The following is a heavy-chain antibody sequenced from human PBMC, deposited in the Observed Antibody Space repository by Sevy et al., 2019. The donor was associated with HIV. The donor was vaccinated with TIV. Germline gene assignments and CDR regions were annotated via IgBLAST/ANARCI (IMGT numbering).Heavy chain of an antibody. CDR3: AGENAWGRGYS. CDR2: IYYNGHI. J-gene: IGHJ4*02. D-gene: IGHD1-26*01. V-gene: IGHV4-59*08. CDR1: GGSITSLY. Sequence: SETLSLTCTVSGGSITSLYWNWIRQPPGKGLEWIANIYYNGHINYNPSLKSRVTLSLDTSKNQFFLRLSSVTAADTAMYYCAGENAWGRGYSWGQGTLVTVS.